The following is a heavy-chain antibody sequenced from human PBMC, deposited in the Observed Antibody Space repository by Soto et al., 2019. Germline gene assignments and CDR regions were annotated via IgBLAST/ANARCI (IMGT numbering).Heavy chain of an antibody. CDR1: GGTFSSYA. Sequence: QVQLVQSGAEVKKPGSSVKVSCKASGGTFSSYAISWVRQAPGQGLEWMGGIIPIFGTANYAQKFQGRVTITADESTSTAYMELSSLRSEDTAVYYCALSAVDTATYYYYGMDVWGQGTTVTVSS. D-gene: IGHD5-18*01. CDR3: ALSAVDTATYYYYGMDV. J-gene: IGHJ6*02. CDR2: IIPIFGTA. V-gene: IGHV1-69*01.